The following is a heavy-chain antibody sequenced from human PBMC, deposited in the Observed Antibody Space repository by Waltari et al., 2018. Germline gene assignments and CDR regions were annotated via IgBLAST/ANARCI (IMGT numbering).Heavy chain of an antibody. Sequence: QVQLVQSGAEVKKPGASVKVSCKASGYTFTSYYMPWVRQAPGQGLAWMGISNPSGGSTSYAQKCQGRVTMTRDTSTSTVYMELSSLRSEDTAVYYCARGSYCSSTSCYPSYFDYWGQGTLVTVSS. CDR2: SNPSGGST. CDR3: ARGSYCSSTSCYPSYFDY. D-gene: IGHD2-2*01. CDR1: GYTFTSYY. V-gene: IGHV1-46*01. J-gene: IGHJ4*02.